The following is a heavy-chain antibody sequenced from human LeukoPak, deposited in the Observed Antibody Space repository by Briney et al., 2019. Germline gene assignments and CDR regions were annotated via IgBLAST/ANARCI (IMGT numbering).Heavy chain of an antibody. J-gene: IGHJ4*02. Sequence: ASVKVSCKASGSTFTSYYMHWVRHAPGQGLEWMGIINPSGGSTSYAQKFPGRVTMTRDMSTSTVYMELSSLRSEDTAVYYCATATGALVGYWGQGTLVTVSS. D-gene: IGHD4-17*01. CDR3: ATATGALVGY. CDR1: GSTFTSYY. CDR2: INPSGGST. V-gene: IGHV1-46*01.